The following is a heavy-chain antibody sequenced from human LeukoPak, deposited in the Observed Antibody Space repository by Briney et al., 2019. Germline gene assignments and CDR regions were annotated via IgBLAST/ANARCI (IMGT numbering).Heavy chain of an antibody. V-gene: IGHV3-21*01. CDR1: GFTFSAYT. CDR2: ITTSSDYK. D-gene: IGHD3-9*01. J-gene: IGHJ4*02. Sequence: GGFLRLSCAASGFTFSAYTMSWVRQAPGKGLEWVSSITTSSDYKYYADSLRGRLTISRDNAKNSLFLQMNSLRGDDTAVYYCARDVRYFDWVPDYWGQGTLVTVSS. CDR3: ARDVRYFDWVPDY.